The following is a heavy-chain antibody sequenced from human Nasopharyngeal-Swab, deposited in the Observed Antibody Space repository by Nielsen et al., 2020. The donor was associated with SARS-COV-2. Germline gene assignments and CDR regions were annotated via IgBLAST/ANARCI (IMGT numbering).Heavy chain of an antibody. CDR3: AHCPFISTWFFDY. CDR2: IYWNGDE. V-gene: IGHV2-5*01. J-gene: IGHJ4*02. D-gene: IGHD3-22*01. Sequence: WIRQPPGKAPEWLAVIYWNGDERYNPSLKTRLTITKDSSKNEVVLTMTNMDPVDTATYYCAHCPFISTWFFDYWGQGISVTVSS.